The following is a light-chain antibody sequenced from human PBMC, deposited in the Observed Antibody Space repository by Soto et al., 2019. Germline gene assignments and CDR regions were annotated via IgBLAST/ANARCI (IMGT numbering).Light chain of an antibody. Sequence: DIVMTQSPDSLAVSLGERASINCKSSQNVLYSSNNENYLAWYQQKPGQPPKLLIYGASTRESGVPDRFSGGGSGTDFTLTISSLQAEDVAVYYCQQYYTTLTFGGGTKVEIK. J-gene: IGKJ4*01. CDR2: GAS. V-gene: IGKV4-1*01. CDR1: QNVLYSSNNENY. CDR3: QQYYTTLT.